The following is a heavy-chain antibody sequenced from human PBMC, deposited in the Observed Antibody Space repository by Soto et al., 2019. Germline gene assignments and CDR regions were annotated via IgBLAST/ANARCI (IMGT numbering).Heavy chain of an antibody. CDR3: ARGSSSGWYSEYFQH. J-gene: IGHJ1*01. Sequence: QVQLVESGGGVVQPGRSLRLSCAASGFTFSSYGMHWVRQAPGKGLEWVAVIWYDGSNKYYADSVKGRFTISRDNSKNTLYLPMNSLRAEDTAVYYCARGSSSGWYSEYFQHWGQGTLVTVSS. D-gene: IGHD6-19*01. V-gene: IGHV3-33*01. CDR1: GFTFSSYG. CDR2: IWYDGSNK.